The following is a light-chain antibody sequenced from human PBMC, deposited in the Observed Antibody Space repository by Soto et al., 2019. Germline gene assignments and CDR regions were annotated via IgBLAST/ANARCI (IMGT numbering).Light chain of an antibody. Sequence: EIVMPQSPATLSVSPGERATLSCRASQSVSSNLAWYQQKPGQAPRLLIYGASTRATGIPARFSGSGSGTEFTLTICSLQSEDFAVYYCQQYNNWPRTFGQGTKVDIK. CDR1: QSVSSN. V-gene: IGKV3-15*01. CDR3: QQYNNWPRT. CDR2: GAS. J-gene: IGKJ1*01.